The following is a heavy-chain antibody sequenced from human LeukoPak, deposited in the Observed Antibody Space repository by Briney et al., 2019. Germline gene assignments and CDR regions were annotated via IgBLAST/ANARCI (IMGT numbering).Heavy chain of an antibody. Sequence: GGSLRLSCAASGFTFSSYGMHWVRQAPGKGLEWVAVISYDGSNKYYADSVKGRFTISRDNSKNTLYLQMNSLRAEDTAVYYCANYYGSGSYSTNYFDYWGQGTLVTVSS. V-gene: IGHV3-30*18. CDR2: ISYDGSNK. J-gene: IGHJ4*02. CDR3: ANYYGSGSYSTNYFDY. CDR1: GFTFSSYG. D-gene: IGHD3-10*01.